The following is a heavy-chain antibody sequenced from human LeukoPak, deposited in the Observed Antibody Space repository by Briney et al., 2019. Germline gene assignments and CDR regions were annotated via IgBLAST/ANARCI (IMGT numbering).Heavy chain of an antibody. D-gene: IGHD6-13*01. V-gene: IGHV3-21*01. J-gene: IGHJ4*02. CDR2: ISYRSSHM. CDR3: GRAFPPLRTAAAGDY. CDR1: GFTFSDCD. Sequence: SGGSLRLSCTASGFTFSDCDMNWFRHAPGKGLEWVSSISYRSSHMYYADSVKGRFTISRDNAENSLYLQMNSLRAEDTAVYYCGRAFPPLRTAAAGDYWGQGTLVTVSS.